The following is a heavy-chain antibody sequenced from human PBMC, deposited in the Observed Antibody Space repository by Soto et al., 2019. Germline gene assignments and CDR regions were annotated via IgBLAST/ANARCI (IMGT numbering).Heavy chain of an antibody. CDR2: IYYRGST. CDR1: GGSISSGDYY. V-gene: IGHV4-31*03. CDR3: ARWWSGSRQGFDP. J-gene: IGHJ5*02. D-gene: IGHD3-3*01. Sequence: QVQLQESGPGLVKPSQTLSLTCTVSGGSISSGDYYWSGIRQHPGKGLEWIGYIYYRGSTYYNPSLKSRVTISVDTSKNQFSLKLSSVPAADTAVYYCARWWSGSRQGFDPWGQETLVTVSS.